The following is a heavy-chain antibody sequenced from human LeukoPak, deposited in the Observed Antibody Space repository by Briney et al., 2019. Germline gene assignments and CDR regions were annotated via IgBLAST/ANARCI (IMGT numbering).Heavy chain of an antibody. D-gene: IGHD6-13*01. CDR1: GFTFSSYE. J-gene: IGHJ4*02. Sequence: PGGSLRLSCAASGFTFSSYEMNWVRQAPGKGLEWVSYISGGGTTIFYADSVKGRFTISRDNAKNSLYLHMNSLSAEDTAVYYCARHNSSSWYHFDYWGQGTLVTVSS. V-gene: IGHV3-48*03. CDR3: ARHNSSSWYHFDY. CDR2: ISGGGTTI.